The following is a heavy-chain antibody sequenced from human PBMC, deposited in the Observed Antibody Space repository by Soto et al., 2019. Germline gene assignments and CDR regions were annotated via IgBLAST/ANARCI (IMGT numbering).Heavy chain of an antibody. CDR1: GGSISSGGYY. Sequence: QVQLQESGPGLVKPSQTLSLTCTVSGGSISSGGYYWSWIRQHPGKGLGWIGYIYYSGSTYYNPSLKSRVTISVDTSKNQFSLKLSSVTAADTAVYYCAGSKYSSSWYGAFDIWGQGTMVTVSS. D-gene: IGHD6-13*01. V-gene: IGHV4-31*03. J-gene: IGHJ3*02. CDR2: IYYSGST. CDR3: AGSKYSSSWYGAFDI.